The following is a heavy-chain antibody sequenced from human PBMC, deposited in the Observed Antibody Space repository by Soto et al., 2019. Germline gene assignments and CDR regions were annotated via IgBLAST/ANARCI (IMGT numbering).Heavy chain of an antibody. Sequence: GESLKISCKGSGYSFTSYWIGWVRQMPGKGLEWMGIIYPGDSDTRYSPSFQGQVTISADKSISTAYLQWSSLKASDTAMYCCARRRGAARRIDAFDIWGQGTMVTVSS. CDR2: IYPGDSDT. V-gene: IGHV5-51*01. CDR3: ARRRGAARRIDAFDI. CDR1: GYSFTSYW. J-gene: IGHJ3*02. D-gene: IGHD6-6*01.